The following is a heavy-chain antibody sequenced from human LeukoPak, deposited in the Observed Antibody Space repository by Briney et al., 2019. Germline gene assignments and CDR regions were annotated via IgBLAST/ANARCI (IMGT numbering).Heavy chain of an antibody. CDR1: GFTFSSYE. CDR2: ISSSGSTI. J-gene: IGHJ6*02. CDR3: ARVGAYYYGMDV. Sequence: PGGSLRLSCAASGFTFSSYEMNWVRQAPGKGPEWVSYISSSGSTIYYADSVKGRFTISKDNAKNSLYLQMNSLRAEDTAVYYCARVGAYYYGMDVWGQGTTVTVSS. V-gene: IGHV3-48*03. D-gene: IGHD1-26*01.